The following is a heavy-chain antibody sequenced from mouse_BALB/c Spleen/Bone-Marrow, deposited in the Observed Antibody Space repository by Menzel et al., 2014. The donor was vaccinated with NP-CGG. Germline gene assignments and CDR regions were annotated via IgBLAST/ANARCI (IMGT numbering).Heavy chain of an antibody. Sequence: VHLVESGAELARPGASVRMSCKASGYSFTSFTMHWLKQRPGQGLEWIAYIVPSSAYSNYNQKFKDKATLTADRSSSTAYMQLSSLTSENSADYYCAREGSYDGCSGHFDFWGPGTTLTVSS. CDR3: AREGSYDGCSGHFDF. V-gene: IGHV1-4*01. J-gene: IGHJ2*01. CDR2: IVPSSAYS. D-gene: IGHD2-3*01. CDR1: GYSFTSFT.